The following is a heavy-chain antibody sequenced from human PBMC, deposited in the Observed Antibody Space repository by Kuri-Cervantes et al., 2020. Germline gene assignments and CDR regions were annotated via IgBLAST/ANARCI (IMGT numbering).Heavy chain of an antibody. J-gene: IGHJ5*02. CDR1: GGSISSSSYY. V-gene: IGHV4-39*01. D-gene: IGHD3-10*01. CDR3: ARSKTQGWFGEGLDRFDP. Sequence: GSLRLSCTVSGGSISSSSYYWGWIRQPPGKGLEWIGSIYYSGSTYYNPSLKSRVTISVDTSKNQFSLKLSSVTAADTAVYYCARSKTQGWFGEGLDRFDPWGQGTLVTVSS. CDR2: IYYSGST.